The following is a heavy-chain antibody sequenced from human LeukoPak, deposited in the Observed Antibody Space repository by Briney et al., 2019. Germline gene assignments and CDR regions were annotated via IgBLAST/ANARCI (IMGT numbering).Heavy chain of an antibody. V-gene: IGHV3-30*18. Sequence: GGSLRLSCAASGFTFSSYGMHWVRQAPGKGLEWVAVISYDGSNKYYADSVKGRFTISRDNSKNTLYLQMNSLRAEDTAVYYCAKVPNYYGSGSYTEYYFDYWGQGTLVTVSS. D-gene: IGHD3-10*01. CDR1: GFTFSSYG. CDR2: ISYDGSNK. CDR3: AKVPNYYGSGSYTEYYFDY. J-gene: IGHJ4*02.